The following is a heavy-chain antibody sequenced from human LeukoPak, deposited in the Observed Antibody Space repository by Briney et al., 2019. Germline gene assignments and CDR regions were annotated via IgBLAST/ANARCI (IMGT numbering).Heavy chain of an antibody. J-gene: IGHJ4*02. CDR3: ARRSGSGSLDY. V-gene: IGHV4-59*01. CDR2: IYYSGST. CDR1: GGSMSSYY. D-gene: IGHD3-10*01. Sequence: PSETLSLTCTVSGGSMSSYYWSWIRQSPGKGLEWIGYIYYSGSTNYNPSLKSRVTISVDTSKNQFSLKLSSVTAADTAVYYCARRSGSGSLDYWGQGTLVTVSS.